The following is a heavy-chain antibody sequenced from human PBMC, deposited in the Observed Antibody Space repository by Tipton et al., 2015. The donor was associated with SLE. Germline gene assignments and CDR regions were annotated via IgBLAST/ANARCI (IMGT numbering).Heavy chain of an antibody. CDR1: GGSISSYY. D-gene: IGHD3-22*01. V-gene: IGHV4-59*01. CDR3: ARARDYYDSSGYYPYYFDY. CDR2: IYYSGST. Sequence: LRLSCTVSGGSISSYYWSWIRQPPGKGLEWIGYIYYSGSTNCNPSLKSRVTISVDTSKNQFSLKLSSVTAADTAVYYCARARDYYDSSGYYPYYFDYWGQGTLVTVSS. J-gene: IGHJ4*02.